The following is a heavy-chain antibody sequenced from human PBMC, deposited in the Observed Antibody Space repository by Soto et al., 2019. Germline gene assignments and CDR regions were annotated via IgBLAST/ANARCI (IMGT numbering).Heavy chain of an antibody. CDR1: GYTFTSYG. V-gene: IGHV1-18*04. J-gene: IGHJ6*02. D-gene: IGHD2-2*02. Sequence: ASVKVSCKASGYTFTSYGISWVRQAPGQGLEWMGWISAYNGNTNYAQKLQGRVTMTTDTSTSTAYMELRSLRSDDTAVYYCARDLSVGYCSSTSCYTDDYYGMDVWGQGTTVTVYS. CDR3: ARDLSVGYCSSTSCYTDDYYGMDV. CDR2: ISAYNGNT.